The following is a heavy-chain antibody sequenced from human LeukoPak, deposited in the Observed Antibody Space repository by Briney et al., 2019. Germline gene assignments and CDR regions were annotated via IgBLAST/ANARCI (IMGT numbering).Heavy chain of an antibody. J-gene: IGHJ4*02. CDR1: GGSFSGYY. Sequence: SETLSLTCAVYGGSFSGYYWSWIRQAPGKGLEWIGEISHSGITNYNPSLKRRVTISVDTSKNQFSLTLSSVTAADTAVYYCARLRWFGRSWLRGADYFDYWGQGDLVTVSS. CDR2: ISHSGIT. D-gene: IGHD5-12*01. V-gene: IGHV4-34*01. CDR3: ARLRWFGRSWLRGADYFDY.